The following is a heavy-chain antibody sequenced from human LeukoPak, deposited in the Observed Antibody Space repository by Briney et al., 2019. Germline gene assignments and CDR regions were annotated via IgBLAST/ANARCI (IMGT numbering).Heavy chain of an antibody. Sequence: SETLSLTCAVSDGSISRYLWSWIRQPAGKGPEWIGRIYTSGSTNYNPSLKSRVTMSVDTSKNQFSLKLSSVTAAGTAMYYCARDRAGYSGYEGDPFDVWGQGTMVTVSS. CDR1: DGSISRYL. J-gene: IGHJ3*01. V-gene: IGHV4-4*07. CDR2: IYTSGST. D-gene: IGHD5-12*01. CDR3: ARDRAGYSGYEGDPFDV.